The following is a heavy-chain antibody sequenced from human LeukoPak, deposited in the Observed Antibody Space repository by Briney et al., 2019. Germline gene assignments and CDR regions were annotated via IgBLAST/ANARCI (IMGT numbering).Heavy chain of an antibody. Sequence: GGSLRLSCAASGFTFSSYGMHWVRQAPGKGLEWVAVISYDGSNKYYADSVKGRFTISRDNSKNTLYLQMNSLRAEDTAVYYCAKSQTQWLELVYYFDYWGQGTLVTVSS. D-gene: IGHD6-19*01. V-gene: IGHV3-30*18. CDR1: GFTFSSYG. CDR3: AKSQTQWLELVYYFDY. CDR2: ISYDGSNK. J-gene: IGHJ4*02.